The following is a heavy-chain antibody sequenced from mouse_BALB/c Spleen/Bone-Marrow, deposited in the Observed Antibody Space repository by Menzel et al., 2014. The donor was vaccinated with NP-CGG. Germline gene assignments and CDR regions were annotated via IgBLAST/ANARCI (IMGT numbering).Heavy chain of an antibody. D-gene: IGHD3-1*01. CDR3: VRAARTFDY. V-gene: IGHV14-3*02. CDR1: GFNIKDTY. Sequence: VQLQQSGAELVKPGASVKLSCTASGFNIKDTYIHWVKQRPEQGLEWIGRTDPANADTKYGPKFQGKATITADTSSNTVYLQFISLTSEDTAIYYCVRAARTFDYWGQGTTLTVSS. J-gene: IGHJ2*01. CDR2: TDPANADT.